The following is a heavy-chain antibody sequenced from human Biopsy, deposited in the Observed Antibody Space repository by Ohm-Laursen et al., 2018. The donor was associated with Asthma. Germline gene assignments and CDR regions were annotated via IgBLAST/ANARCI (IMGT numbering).Heavy chain of an antibody. CDR2: INLSVGST. CDR3: ARRGITGTTLDY. V-gene: IGHV1-46*01. J-gene: IGHJ4*02. D-gene: IGHD1-7*01. CDR1: GYTFTSYC. Sequence: SVSASCKLSGYTFTSYCTHSARHPPGEGLEWLGLINLSVGSTSYAQKFQGRVTMTRDTSTSTVYMELSSLRSEDTAVYYRARRGITGTTLDYWGQGTLVTVSS.